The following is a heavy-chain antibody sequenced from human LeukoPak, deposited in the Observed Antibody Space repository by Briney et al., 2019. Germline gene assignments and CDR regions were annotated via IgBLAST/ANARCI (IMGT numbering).Heavy chain of an antibody. Sequence: PGGSLRLSCVASGFTFTYSGLHWVRQAPGKGLEWVAVIWYDGSKKYYADSVKGRFTISRDDSKNTLYLQMNSLRSEDTAVYYCVRGSGIQLWLKAALGYWGQGTLVTVSS. J-gene: IGHJ4*02. CDR3: VRGSGIQLWLKAALGY. CDR2: IWYDGSKK. D-gene: IGHD5-18*01. V-gene: IGHV3-33*01. CDR1: GFTFTYSG.